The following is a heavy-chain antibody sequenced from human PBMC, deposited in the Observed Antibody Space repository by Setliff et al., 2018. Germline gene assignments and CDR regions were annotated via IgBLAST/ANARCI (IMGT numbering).Heavy chain of an antibody. D-gene: IGHD3-3*01. V-gene: IGHV1-69*06. CDR2: IIPIFGTA. Sequence: SVKVSCKASGYTFTRYAMNWVRQAPGQGLEWMGRIIPIFGTANYAQKFQGRVTITADKSTSTAYMELSSLRSEDTAVYYCARELPRTIFGVVIDYWGQGTLVTVSS. CDR3: ARELPRTIFGVVIDY. CDR1: GYTFTRYA. J-gene: IGHJ4*02.